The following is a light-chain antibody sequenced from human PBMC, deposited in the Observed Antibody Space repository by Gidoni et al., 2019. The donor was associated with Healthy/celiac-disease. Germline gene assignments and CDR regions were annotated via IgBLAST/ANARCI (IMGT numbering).Light chain of an antibody. J-gene: IGKJ2*01. CDR3: QQYYSTPYT. CDR2: WAS. CDR1: QSVLYRSNHKNY. V-gene: IGKV4-1*01. Sequence: DIVMTQSPDSLAVSLGERATINCKSSQSVLYRSNHKNYLAWYQQKPGQTPKLLISWASTRESGVPDRFSGSGSGTDGTLTISSLQAEDVAAEYCQQYYSTPYTVGQXTKLEIK.